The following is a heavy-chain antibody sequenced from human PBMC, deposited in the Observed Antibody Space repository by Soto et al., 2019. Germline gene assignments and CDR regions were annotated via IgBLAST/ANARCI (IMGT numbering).Heavy chain of an antibody. CDR3: VRDGTKTSRDCFDP. Sequence: QVQLQESGPGLVKPSETLSLTCTVSGASISGFYWSWIRKSAGKGLEWIGRIYATGTTDYNPSLKSRVMMSVDTSKKQFSLKLRSVTAADTAVYYCVRDGTKTSRDCFDPWGQGISVIVSS. J-gene: IGHJ5*02. V-gene: IGHV4-4*07. CDR1: GASISGFY. CDR2: IYATGTT. D-gene: IGHD1-1*01.